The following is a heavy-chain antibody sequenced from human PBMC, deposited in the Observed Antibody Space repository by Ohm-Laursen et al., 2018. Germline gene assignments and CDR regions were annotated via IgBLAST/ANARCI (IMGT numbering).Heavy chain of an antibody. V-gene: IGHV4-31*02. D-gene: IGHD5-12*01. CDR2: IYNSGST. CDR3: ARDRGKQYYFDY. CDR1: GGSISSGGYY. Sequence: TLSLTCTVSGGSISSGGYYWSWIRQHPGKGPEWIGDIYNSGSTYYNPSLKSRVTISVDTSKNQFSLKLSSVTAADTAVYYCARDRGKQYYFDYWGQGTLVTVSS. J-gene: IGHJ4*02.